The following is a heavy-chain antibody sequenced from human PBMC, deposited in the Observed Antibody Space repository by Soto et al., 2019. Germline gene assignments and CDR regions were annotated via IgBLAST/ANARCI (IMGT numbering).Heavy chain of an antibody. D-gene: IGHD3-10*01. CDR3: ARAGYYSGSGSYHYCMHV. CDR1: GGSFSGYY. J-gene: IGHJ6*02. CDR2: INHSGST. Sequence: SSETLSLTCAVYGGSFSGYYWSWIRQPPGKGLEWIGEINHSGSTNYNPSLKSRVTISVDTSKNQFSLKLSSVTAADTAVYYCARAGYYSGSGSYHYCMHVWRQGTTVT. V-gene: IGHV4-34*01.